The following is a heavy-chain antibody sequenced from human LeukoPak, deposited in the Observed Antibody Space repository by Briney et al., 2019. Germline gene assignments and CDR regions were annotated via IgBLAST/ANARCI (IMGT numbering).Heavy chain of an antibody. J-gene: IGHJ4*02. CDR1: GASISRYY. CDR3: ARRTGRSAWSFFDY. D-gene: IGHD1-26*01. CDR2: MSKSGST. V-gene: IGHV4-59*08. Sequence: SETLTLTCVASGASISRYYLSWVRQPPGKGLEWIGYMSKSGSTNYNPSLQSRVTILVDTSKNQFSLKLSTSTAADTAVYYCARRTGRSAWSFFDYWGQGTLVTVSS.